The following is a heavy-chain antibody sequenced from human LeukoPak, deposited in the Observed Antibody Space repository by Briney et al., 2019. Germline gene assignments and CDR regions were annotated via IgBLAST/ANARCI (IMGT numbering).Heavy chain of an antibody. CDR2: IKQDGSEK. CDR1: EFTFNIYW. V-gene: IGHV3-7*01. J-gene: IGHJ4*02. D-gene: IGHD3-3*01. Sequence: PGGSLRLSCAASEFTFNIYWVSWVRQAPGKGLEWVANIKQDGSEKYYVDSVEGRFTISRDNAKNSLYLQMNSLRAEDTAVYYCARVRFLERSQYYFDYWGQGTLVTVCS. CDR3: ARVRFLERSQYYFDY.